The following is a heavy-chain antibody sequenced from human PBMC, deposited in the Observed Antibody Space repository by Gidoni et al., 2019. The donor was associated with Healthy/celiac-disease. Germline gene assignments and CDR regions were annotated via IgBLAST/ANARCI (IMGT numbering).Heavy chain of an antibody. Sequence: EVQLVQSGAEVQKPGESLKISCKGSGYSFTSYWIGWVRQMPGKGLEWMGIIYPGDSDTRYSPSFQGQVTISADKSIRTAYLQWSSLKASDTAMYYCARRGKYSGSYFWFDPWGQGTLVTVSS. D-gene: IGHD1-26*01. V-gene: IGHV5-51*01. J-gene: IGHJ5*02. CDR1: GYSFTSYW. CDR2: IYPGDSDT. CDR3: ARRGKYSGSYFWFDP.